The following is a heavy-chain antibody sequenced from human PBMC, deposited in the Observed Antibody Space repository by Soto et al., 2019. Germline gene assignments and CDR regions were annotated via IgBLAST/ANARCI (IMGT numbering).Heavy chain of an antibody. CDR2: ISYDGSNK. J-gene: IGHJ4*02. V-gene: IGHV3-30*18. D-gene: IGHD2-21*02. CDR1: GFTFSSYG. Sequence: GGSLRLSCAASGFTFSSYGMHWVRQAPGKGLEWVAAISYDGSNKYYVDSVKGRFTISRDNSKQTLYLQMNSLRSEDTAMCYCAKDAHPRDDDCSVADYWGQGTLVTVSS. CDR3: AKDAHPRDDDCSVADY.